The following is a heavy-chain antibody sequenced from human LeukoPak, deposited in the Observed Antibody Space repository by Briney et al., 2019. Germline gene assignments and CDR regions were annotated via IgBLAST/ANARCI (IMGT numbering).Heavy chain of an antibody. CDR1: GYTFTSYG. Sequence: ASVKVSCKASGYTFTSYGISWVRQAPGQGLEWTGWISAYNGNTNYAQKLQGRVTMTTDTSTSTAYMELRSLRSDDTAVYYCARDQDYGDDDAFDIWGQGTMVTVSS. J-gene: IGHJ3*02. CDR2: ISAYNGNT. D-gene: IGHD4-17*01. V-gene: IGHV1-18*01. CDR3: ARDQDYGDDDAFDI.